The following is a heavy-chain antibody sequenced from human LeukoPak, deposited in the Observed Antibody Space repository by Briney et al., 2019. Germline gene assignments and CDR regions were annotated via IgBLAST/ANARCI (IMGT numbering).Heavy chain of an antibody. Sequence: QPGGSLRLSCAASGFTFSSYGMHWVRQAPGKGLEWVAVISYDGSNKYYADSVKGRFTISRDNSKNTLYLQMNSLRAEDTAVYYCAKGYSSWYLDWGQGTLVTASS. CDR1: GFTFSSYG. D-gene: IGHD6-13*01. J-gene: IGHJ4*02. CDR2: ISYDGSNK. V-gene: IGHV3-30*18. CDR3: AKGYSSWYLD.